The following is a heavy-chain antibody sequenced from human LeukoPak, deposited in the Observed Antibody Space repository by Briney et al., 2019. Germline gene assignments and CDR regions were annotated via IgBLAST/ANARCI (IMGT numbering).Heavy chain of an antibody. CDR1: GGSFSGYF. CDR2: INHNRGT. CDR3: ARTTEGGYTYGYFYYYYMDV. D-gene: IGHD5-18*01. J-gene: IGHJ6*03. V-gene: IGHV4-34*01. Sequence: SETLSLTCAVYGGSFSGYFWSWIRQPPGKGREWIGDINHNRGTNYNPSLKSRATISVDTSKNQFSLKLSSVTAADTAVYYCARTTEGGYTYGYFYYYYMDVWGKGTTVTISS.